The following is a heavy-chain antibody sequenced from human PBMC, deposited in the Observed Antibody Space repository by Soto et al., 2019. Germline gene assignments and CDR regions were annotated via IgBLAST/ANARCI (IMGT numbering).Heavy chain of an antibody. Sequence: GGSLRLSCTASGFTFSSYAMSWVRHAPGKELEWVSTISGNSGKTNYAESVKGRFSISRDNSKNTVHLQLDSLRAEDTAVYFCAKLGFVLMELYYFHQWGHGTLVTVSS. V-gene: IGHV3-23*01. J-gene: IGHJ4*01. CDR1: GFTFSSYA. CDR3: AKLGFVLMELYYFHQ. CDR2: ISGNSGKT. D-gene: IGHD2-8*01.